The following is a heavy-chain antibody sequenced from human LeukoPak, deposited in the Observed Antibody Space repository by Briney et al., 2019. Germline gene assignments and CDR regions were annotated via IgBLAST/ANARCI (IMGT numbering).Heavy chain of an antibody. CDR2: ISAYNGNT. V-gene: IGHV1-18*01. D-gene: IGHD4-17*01. CDR3: TLGTVTTSG. Sequence: ASVKVSSKAAGYTFTSYGISWLRQAPGQGLEWMGWISAYNGNTNYAQKLKGRVTMTTDTSTRTAYMELRSLRSDDPDVYYCTLGTVTTSGWGQGTLVTVSS. CDR1: GYTFTSYG. J-gene: IGHJ4*02.